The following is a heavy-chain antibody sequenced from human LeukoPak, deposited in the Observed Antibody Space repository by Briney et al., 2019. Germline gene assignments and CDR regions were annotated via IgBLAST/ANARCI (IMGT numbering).Heavy chain of an antibody. CDR1: GGTFSSYA. V-gene: IGHV1-69*13. D-gene: IGHD3-22*01. CDR3: ARDQGPYYYDSSGSGFDP. Sequence: SVKVSCKASGGTFSSYAISWVRQAPGQGLEWMGGIIPIFGTANYAQKFQGRVAITADESTSTAYMELSSLRSEDTAVYYCARDQGPYYYDSSGSGFDPWGQGTLVTVSS. CDR2: IIPIFGTA. J-gene: IGHJ5*02.